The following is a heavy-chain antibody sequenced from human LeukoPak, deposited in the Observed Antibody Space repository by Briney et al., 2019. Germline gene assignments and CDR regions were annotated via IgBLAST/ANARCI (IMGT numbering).Heavy chain of an antibody. CDR3: AREAGTNWIFGEYFPF. Sequence: GASVKFSCKASGYTFNSHPMHWVRQAPGQRLEWMGWINADNGNTRYSQKLQGRVTITRDTSANTAYMELSGLRSDDTAVYYCAREAGTNWIFGEYFPFWGQGTLVTVSA. CDR1: GYTFNSHP. J-gene: IGHJ1*01. CDR2: INADNGNT. V-gene: IGHV1-3*01. D-gene: IGHD1-1*01.